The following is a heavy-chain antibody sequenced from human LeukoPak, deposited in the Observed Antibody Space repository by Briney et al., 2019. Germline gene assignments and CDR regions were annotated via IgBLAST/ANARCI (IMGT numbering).Heavy chain of an antibody. D-gene: IGHD2/OR15-2a*01. V-gene: IGHV3-7*01. CDR2: IKQDGSEK. J-gene: IGHJ4*02. Sequence: GGSLRLSCAGSGFTFSNYWMAWVRQAPGRGLEWVANIKQDGSEKNYVDFVKGRFSISRDNAENSLYLQMNSLRAEDMAVYYCARAGAGGVNYFRYYYDYWGQGTLVTVSS. CDR1: GFTFSNYW. CDR3: ARAGAGGVNYFRYYYDY.